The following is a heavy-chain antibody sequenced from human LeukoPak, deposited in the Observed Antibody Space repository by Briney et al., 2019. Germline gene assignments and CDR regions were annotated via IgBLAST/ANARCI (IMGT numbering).Heavy chain of an antibody. CDR2: ISAYNGNT. CDR1: GYTFTSYG. J-gene: IGHJ5*02. CDR3: ARDGTRAYNWFDP. Sequence: ASVKVSCKASGYTFTSYGISWVRQAPGQGLNWMGWISAYNGNTNQAQKFQGRVTMTTDTSTSTAYMELRSLRSDDTAVYYCARDGTRAYNWFDPWGQGTLVTVSS. D-gene: IGHD1-26*01. V-gene: IGHV1-18*01.